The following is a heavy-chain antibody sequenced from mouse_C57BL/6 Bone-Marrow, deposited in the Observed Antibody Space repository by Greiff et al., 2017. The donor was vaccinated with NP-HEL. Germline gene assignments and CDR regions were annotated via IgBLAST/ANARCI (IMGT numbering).Heavy chain of an antibody. D-gene: IGHD1-1*01. CDR1: GFTFSSYA. CDR2: ISDGGSYT. Sequence: EVKLMESGGGLVKPGGSLKLSCAASGFTFSSYAMSWVRQTPEKRLEWVATISDGGSYTYYPDNVKGRFTISRDNAKNNLYLQMSHLKSEDTAMYYCARDPSGRAFAYWGQGTLVTVSA. J-gene: IGHJ3*01. CDR3: ARDPSGRAFAY. V-gene: IGHV5-4*01.